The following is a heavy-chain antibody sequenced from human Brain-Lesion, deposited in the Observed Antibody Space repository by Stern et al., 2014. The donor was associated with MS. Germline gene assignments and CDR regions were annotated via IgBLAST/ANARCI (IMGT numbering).Heavy chain of an antibody. V-gene: IGHV1-2*02. J-gene: IGHJ6*02. Sequence: AQLVESGAEVKKPGASVKVSCTTSGYIFTGYYIHWVRQAPGQGLEWMAWINPNTGGTKYAQKFQGRVTMSRDTSISTAYVELSSLTSDDTAVYYCARDQRGITIFGVVTDYYYLGMDVWGQGTTVTVSS. CDR2: INPNTGGT. D-gene: IGHD3-3*01. CDR1: GYIFTGYY. CDR3: ARDQRGITIFGVVTDYYYLGMDV.